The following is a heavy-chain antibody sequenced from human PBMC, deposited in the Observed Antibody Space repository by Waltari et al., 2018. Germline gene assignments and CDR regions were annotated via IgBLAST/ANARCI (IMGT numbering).Heavy chain of an antibody. J-gene: IGHJ4*02. V-gene: IGHV3-53*01. D-gene: IGHD6-13*01. CDR2: IYSGGST. Sequence: EVQLVESGGGLIQPGGSLRLSCAASGFTVSSNYMSWVSQAPGKGLEWVSVIYSGGSTYYADSVKGRFTISRDNSKNTLYLQMNSLRAEDTAVYYCAIRLAAAGTLLFDYWGQGTLVTVSS. CDR3: AIRLAAAGTLLFDY. CDR1: GFTVSSNY.